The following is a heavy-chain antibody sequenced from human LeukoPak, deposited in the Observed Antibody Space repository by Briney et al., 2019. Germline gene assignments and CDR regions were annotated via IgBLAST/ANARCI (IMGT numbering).Heavy chain of an antibody. J-gene: IGHJ3*02. CDR2: ITSSSSYI. CDR1: GYTFSSYS. D-gene: IGHD6-19*01. CDR3: AKIISDWSRGAFDI. V-gene: IGHV3-21*01. Sequence: GGSLRLSCAASGYTFSSYSMNWVRQAPGKGLEWVSSITSSSSYIYYRDSVKGRFTISRDNAKNSLYLQMNSLRAEDTAVYYCAKIISDWSRGAFDIWGQGTMVTVSS.